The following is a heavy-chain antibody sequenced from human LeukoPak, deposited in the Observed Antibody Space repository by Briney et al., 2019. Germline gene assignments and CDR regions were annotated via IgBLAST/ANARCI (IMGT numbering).Heavy chain of an antibody. CDR2: IYYSGST. CDR3: ARTRTYYYDSSGYAFDI. J-gene: IGHJ3*02. V-gene: IGHV4-59*01. Sequence: KSSETLSLTCTASGGSISSYYWSWIRQPPGKGLEWIGYIYYSGSTNYNPSLKSRVTISVDTSKNQFSLKLSSVTAADTAVYYCARTRTYYYDSSGYAFDIWGQGIMVTVSS. D-gene: IGHD3-22*01. CDR1: GGSISSYY.